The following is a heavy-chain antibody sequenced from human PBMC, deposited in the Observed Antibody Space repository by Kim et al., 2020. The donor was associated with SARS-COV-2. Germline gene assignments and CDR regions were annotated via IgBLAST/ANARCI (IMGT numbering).Heavy chain of an antibody. CDR1: GYTLTELS. V-gene: IGHV1-24*01. Sequence: ASVKVSCKVSGYTLTELSMHWVRQAPGKGLEWMGGFDPEDGETIYAQKFQGRVTMTEDTSTDTAYMELSSLRSEDTAVYYCATAIAVAGTTIYYYYGMDVWGQGTTVHVSS. CDR3: ATAIAVAGTTIYYYYGMDV. D-gene: IGHD6-19*01. CDR2: FDPEDGET. J-gene: IGHJ6*02.